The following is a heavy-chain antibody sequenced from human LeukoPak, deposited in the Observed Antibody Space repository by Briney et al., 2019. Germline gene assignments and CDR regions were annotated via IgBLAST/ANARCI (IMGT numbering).Heavy chain of an antibody. J-gene: IGHJ4*02. V-gene: IGHV4-31*03. D-gene: IGHD4-17*01. CDR3: AASSSLSYGAPDY. CDR2: IYYSGST. Sequence: SQTLSLTCTVSGGSISSGDYYLSWIRQHPGKGLEWIGYIYYSGSTYHNPSLKSRVTIFVDTSKNQFSLKLSSVTAADTAVYYCAASSSLSYGAPDYWGQGTLVTVSP. CDR1: GGSISSGDYY.